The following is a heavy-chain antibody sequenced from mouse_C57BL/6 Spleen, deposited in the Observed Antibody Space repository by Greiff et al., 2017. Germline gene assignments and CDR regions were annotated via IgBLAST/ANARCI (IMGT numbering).Heavy chain of an antibody. CDR3: ARWLLPYAMGY. D-gene: IGHD2-3*01. CDR2: INPSNGGT. J-gene: IGHJ4*01. V-gene: IGHV1-53*01. Sequence: QVQLQQSGAELVTPGASVTISCKASGYTFTDYYVNWVKQRPGQGLEWIGNINPSNGGTNYNEKFQSKATLTVDKDSSTAYMQLSSLTSEDSAVDYCARWLLPYAMGYWGQGTSVTVSS. CDR1: GYTFTDYY.